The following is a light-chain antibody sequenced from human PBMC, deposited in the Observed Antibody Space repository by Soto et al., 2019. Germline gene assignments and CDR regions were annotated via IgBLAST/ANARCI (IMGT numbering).Light chain of an antibody. Sequence: DIQMTQSPSTLSASLGERVTITCRASQSISTWLAWYQQIPGKAPKLLIYGASNLESGVPSRFSGSGSVTEFTLTIDSLQPDDFAPYYCQLYSSSSPTFGQGTRLEI. J-gene: IGKJ2*01. V-gene: IGKV1-5*01. CDR2: GAS. CDR1: QSISTW. CDR3: QLYSSSSPT.